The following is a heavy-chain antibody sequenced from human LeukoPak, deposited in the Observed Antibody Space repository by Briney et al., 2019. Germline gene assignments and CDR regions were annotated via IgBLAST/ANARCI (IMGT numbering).Heavy chain of an antibody. J-gene: IGHJ5*02. CDR3: AKDGFKVAAGTSGFDP. V-gene: IGHV3-23*01. Sequence: PGGSLRLSCAASGFTFSSYAMSWVRQAPGKGLEWVSAISGSGGSTYYADSVKGRFTISRDNSKNTLYLQMNSLRAEDTAVYYCAKDGFKVAAGTSGFDPWGQGTLVTVSS. CDR1: GFTFSSYA. D-gene: IGHD6-13*01. CDR2: ISGSGGST.